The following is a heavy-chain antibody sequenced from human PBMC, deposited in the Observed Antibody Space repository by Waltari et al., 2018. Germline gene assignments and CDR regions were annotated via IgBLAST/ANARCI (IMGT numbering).Heavy chain of an antibody. CDR2: IKEDGSER. D-gene: IGHD2-21*01. J-gene: IGHJ6*02. V-gene: IGHV3-7*04. Sequence: EVRLVESGGGLVQPGGSLRLSCAASGFHFSSSWMSWVRQAPGKGLEWVASIKEDGSERYYVDSAKGRSTISRDNAKTSLFLQMNSLRVEDTAVYYCARGPYWGQGTTVTVSS. CDR3: ARGPY. CDR1: GFHFSSSW.